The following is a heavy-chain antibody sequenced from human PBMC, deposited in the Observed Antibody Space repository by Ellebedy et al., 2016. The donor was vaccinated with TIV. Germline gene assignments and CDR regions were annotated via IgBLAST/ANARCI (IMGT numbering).Heavy chain of an antibody. D-gene: IGHD1-26*01. CDR3: VTDDSGTYYFNY. V-gene: IGHV3-15*01. CDR1: GLTFTNAW. CDR2: IKSKSDGGAT. J-gene: IGHJ4*02. Sequence: GGSLRLSCAASGLTFTNAWMSWVRQAPGKGLEWVGRIKSKSDGGATDYAAPVKGRFTISRDDSTNILLLQMHALKTDDTAVYYCVTDDSGTYYFNYWGQGTLVTVSS.